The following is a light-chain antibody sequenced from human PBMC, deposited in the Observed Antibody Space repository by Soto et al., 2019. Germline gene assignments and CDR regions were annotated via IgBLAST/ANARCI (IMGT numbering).Light chain of an antibody. CDR3: LHRRYHFT. V-gene: IGKV3-11*01. CDR1: QSVYSY. Sequence: EIVLTHSRATLSLSPGERATLSCRASQSVYSYLAWYQQKPGQAPRLLIYDASNRATGIPARFSGSGSGTEFTLTISSLEPEDLAIYYSLHRRYHFTVGQGTRLEIK. CDR2: DAS. J-gene: IGKJ5*01.